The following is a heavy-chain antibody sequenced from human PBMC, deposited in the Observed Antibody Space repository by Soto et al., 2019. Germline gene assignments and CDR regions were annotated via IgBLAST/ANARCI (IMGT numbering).Heavy chain of an antibody. CDR3: AADATAWQQMVPSDY. V-gene: IGHV1-58*01. D-gene: IGHD2-8*01. CDR1: GFTFTSSA. Sequence: SVKVSCKASGFTFTSSAFQWVRQARGQRLEWIGWIAVGSGYTNYAQRFQDRVTLTRDMSTATTYMELSRLTSEDTAIYYCAADATAWQQMVPSDYWGQGTPATVSS. CDR2: IAVGSGYT. J-gene: IGHJ4*02.